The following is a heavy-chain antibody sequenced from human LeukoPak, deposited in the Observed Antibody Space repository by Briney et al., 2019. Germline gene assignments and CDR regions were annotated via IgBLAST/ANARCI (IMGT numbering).Heavy chain of an antibody. J-gene: IGHJ3*02. D-gene: IGHD3-16*01. CDR1: GGSMSPYH. CDR3: ARNTPSIMITFGGVIGAFDI. Sequence: SETLSLTCTVSGGSMSPYHWGWIRQPPGKGLEWTGYIYYSGSTNYNPSLKSRVTISVDTSKNQFSLKLSSVTAADTAVYYCARNTPSIMITFGGVIGAFDIWGQGTMVTVSS. V-gene: IGHV4-59*08. CDR2: IYYSGST.